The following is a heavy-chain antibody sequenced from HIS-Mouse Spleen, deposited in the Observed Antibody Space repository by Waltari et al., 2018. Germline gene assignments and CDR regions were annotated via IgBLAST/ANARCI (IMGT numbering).Heavy chain of an antibody. V-gene: IGHV4-34*01. D-gene: IGHD6-13*01. CDR1: GGSFSGYY. CDR2: INHSGST. Sequence: QVQLQQWGAGLLKPSETLSLTCAVYGGSFSGYYWSWIRQPPGKGLEWIGEINHSGSTSYNPSLKSRVTISVDTSKNQFSLKLSSVTAADTAVYYCARGQSKVAAAGYYFDYWGQGTLVTVSS. J-gene: IGHJ4*02. CDR3: ARGQSKVAAAGYYFDY.